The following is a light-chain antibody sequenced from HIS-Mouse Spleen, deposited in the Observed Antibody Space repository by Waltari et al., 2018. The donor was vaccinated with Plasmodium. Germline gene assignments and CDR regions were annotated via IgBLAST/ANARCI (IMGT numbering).Light chain of an antibody. V-gene: IGLV2-11*01. Sequence: QSALTQPRSVSGSPGQSVTISCTGTSSDVGGYNYVSWYQQHPGKAPNLMIYDVSKRPSGGPDRFSGSKSCNPASLTISGLQAEDEADYYCCSYAGSYTWVFGGGTKLTVL. J-gene: IGLJ3*02. CDR3: CSYAGSYTWV. CDR1: SSDVGGYNY. CDR2: DVS.